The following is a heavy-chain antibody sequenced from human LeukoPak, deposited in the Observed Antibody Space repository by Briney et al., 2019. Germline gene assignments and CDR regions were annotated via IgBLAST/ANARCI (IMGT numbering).Heavy chain of an antibody. J-gene: IGHJ4*02. CDR2: IYYSGST. Sequence: SSYWMNWARQPPGKGLEWIGSIYYSGSTYYNPSLKSRVTISVDTSKNQFSLKLSSVTAADTAVYYCARQNYYGSGSYYLWGQGTLVTVSS. CDR3: ARQNYYGSGSYYL. CDR1: SSYW. D-gene: IGHD3-10*01. V-gene: IGHV4-39*01.